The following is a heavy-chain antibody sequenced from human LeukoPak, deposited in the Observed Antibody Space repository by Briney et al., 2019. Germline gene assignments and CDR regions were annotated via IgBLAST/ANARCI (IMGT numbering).Heavy chain of an antibody. Sequence: GGSLRLSCAASGFIVSSNYMNWVRQAPGKGLEWVSVIYTGGNTYYANSLKGRFTISRDNSKNPLYLQMHSLRAEDPAVYYCASPSSGQSFDIWGQGTMVTVSS. CDR2: IYTGGNT. V-gene: IGHV3-53*01. CDR1: GFIVSSNY. J-gene: IGHJ3*02. CDR3: ASPSSGQSFDI. D-gene: IGHD6-19*01.